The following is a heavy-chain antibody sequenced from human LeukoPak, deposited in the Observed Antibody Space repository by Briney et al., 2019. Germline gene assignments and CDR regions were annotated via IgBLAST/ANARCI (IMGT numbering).Heavy chain of an antibody. CDR2: ISASDGTT. D-gene: IGHD4-17*01. V-gene: IGHV1-18*01. Sequence: ASVTVSYKASGYSFSIYGITWARQAPGQGREYLGWISASDGTTNYAQKVQDRVTMTTDTSTSTAYLELRSVRSEDTAVYYCARCGAAVTTHFSHWGQGTLVTVSS. J-gene: IGHJ4*02. CDR3: ARCGAAVTTHFSH. CDR1: GYSFSIYG.